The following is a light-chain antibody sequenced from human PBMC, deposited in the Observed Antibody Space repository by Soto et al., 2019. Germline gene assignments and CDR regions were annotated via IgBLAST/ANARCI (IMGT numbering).Light chain of an antibody. V-gene: IGKV3-15*01. CDR3: QHYVTWPLT. Sequence: EKVMTQSPATLSVSPGERANLSCRASQGIGDTLAWYQQKPGQTPRLLIYDTSIRATGVPARFSGSRSGAEFTLTISSLQSEDFAVYYCQHYVTWPLTFGGGTKVDIK. CDR2: DTS. CDR1: QGIGDT. J-gene: IGKJ4*01.